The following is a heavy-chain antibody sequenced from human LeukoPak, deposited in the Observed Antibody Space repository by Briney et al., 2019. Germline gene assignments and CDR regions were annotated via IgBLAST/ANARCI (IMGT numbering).Heavy chain of an antibody. J-gene: IGHJ6*03. CDR3: AKLPQGAGDRYYIEV. V-gene: IGHV3-23*01. D-gene: IGHD2-21*02. Sequence: PGGSVRLSCAASGFTFRMYGMSWVRQAPGKGLEWVAAISGSGDYTYYADSVKGRFTISRDNSKNTLFLQMNSLRAEDTAVYSCAKLPQGAGDRYYIEVWGKGTTVTVSS. CDR1: GFTFRMYG. CDR2: ISGSGDYT.